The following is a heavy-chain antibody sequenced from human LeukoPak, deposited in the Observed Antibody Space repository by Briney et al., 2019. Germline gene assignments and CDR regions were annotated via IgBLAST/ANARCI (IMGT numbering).Heavy chain of an antibody. CDR2: INPIFGTA. CDR3: AGPRANQLLSRVTVS. CDR1: GYTFTSYD. Sequence: SVKVSCKASGYTFTSYDISWVRQAPGQGLEWMGGINPIFGTANYAQKFQGRVTITTDTSTSTAYMELSSLRSEDTAVYYCAGPRANQLLSRVTVSWGQGTLVTASS. J-gene: IGHJ5*02. V-gene: IGHV1-69*05. D-gene: IGHD2-2*01.